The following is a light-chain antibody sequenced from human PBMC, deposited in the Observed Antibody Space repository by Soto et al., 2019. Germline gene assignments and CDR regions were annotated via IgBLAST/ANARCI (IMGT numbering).Light chain of an antibody. V-gene: IGKV3D-20*02. Sequence: EVVLTQSPGTLSLSPGERATLSCRASQSVSSSYLARYQQKPGQAPRLLIYGASNRATGIPARFSGSGSGTDFTLTISSLEPEDFAVYYCQQRSNWPITFGQGTRLEIK. J-gene: IGKJ5*01. CDR1: QSVSSSY. CDR2: GAS. CDR3: QQRSNWPIT.